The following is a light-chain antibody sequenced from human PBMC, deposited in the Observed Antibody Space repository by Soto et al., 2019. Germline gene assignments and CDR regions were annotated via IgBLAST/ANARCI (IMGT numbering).Light chain of an antibody. J-gene: IGKJ4*01. CDR3: QQANSFQLT. V-gene: IGKV1-12*01. CDR1: RGISSW. CDR2: AAS. Sequence: DIQMTQSPSSVSTSVGDRVTITCRASRGISSWLAWYQQKPGKAPNLLIFAASSLQSGVPSRFRGSGSVKDLALSTSSLQPEDFATYYCQQANSFQLTLGGGTKVDIK.